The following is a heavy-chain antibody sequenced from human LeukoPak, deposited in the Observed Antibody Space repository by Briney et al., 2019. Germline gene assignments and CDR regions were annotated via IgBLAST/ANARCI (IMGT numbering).Heavy chain of an antibody. V-gene: IGHV4-4*02. CDR2: IYHSGST. J-gene: IGHJ4*02. Sequence: PSGTLSLTCAVSGGSISSSNWWSWVRQPPGKGLEWIGEIYHSGSTNYNPSLKSRVTISVDKSKNQFSLKLSSVTAADTAVYYCARIGAGYCSGGSCSLNDYWGQGTLVTVSS. D-gene: IGHD2-15*01. CDR1: GGSISSSNW. CDR3: ARIGAGYCSGGSCSLNDY.